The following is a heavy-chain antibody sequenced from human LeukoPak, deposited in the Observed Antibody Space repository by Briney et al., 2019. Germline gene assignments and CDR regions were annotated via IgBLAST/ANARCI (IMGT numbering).Heavy chain of an antibody. CDR2: IYYSGST. CDR3: ARALQYYDILTGYAAYFDY. V-gene: IGHV4-59*01. Sequence: PSETLSLTCTASGGSISSYYWSWIRQPPGKGLEWIGYIYYSGSTNYNPSLKSRVTISVDTSKNQFSLKLSSVTAADTAVYYCARALQYYDILTGYAAYFDYWGQGTLVTVSS. CDR1: GGSISSYY. D-gene: IGHD3-9*01. J-gene: IGHJ4*02.